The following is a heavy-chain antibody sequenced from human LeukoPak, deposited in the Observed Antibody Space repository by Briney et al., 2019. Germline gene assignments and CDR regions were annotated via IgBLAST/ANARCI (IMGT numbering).Heavy chain of an antibody. Sequence: GGSLRLSCAASGFTLEEHGMSWVRQAPGKGLEWVSGINWNGGSTGYGESAKGRFTISRDNAKNSLYLQTNSLRAEDTALYYCAGGDSSGWYFDYWGQGILVTVSS. CDR1: GFTLEEHG. D-gene: IGHD6-19*01. J-gene: IGHJ4*02. CDR2: INWNGGST. CDR3: AGGDSSGWYFDY. V-gene: IGHV3-20*04.